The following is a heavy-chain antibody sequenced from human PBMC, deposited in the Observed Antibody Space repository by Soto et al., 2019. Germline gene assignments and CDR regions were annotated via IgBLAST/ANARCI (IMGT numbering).Heavy chain of an antibody. CDR3: TRHDYGDYVEFDP. CDR2: IRSKANSYAT. Sequence: GGSLRLSCAASGFTFSGSAMHWVRQASGKGLEWVGRIRSKANSYATAYAASVKGRFTISRDDSKNTAYLQMNSLKTEDTAVYYCTRHDYGDYVEFDPWGQGTLVTVSS. CDR1: GFTFSGSA. J-gene: IGHJ5*02. D-gene: IGHD4-17*01. V-gene: IGHV3-73*01.